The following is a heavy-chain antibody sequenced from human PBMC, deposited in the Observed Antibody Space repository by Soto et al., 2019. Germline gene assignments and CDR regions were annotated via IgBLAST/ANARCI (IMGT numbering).Heavy chain of an antibody. D-gene: IGHD1-26*01. V-gene: IGHV4-61*01. CDR1: GGSVSSGSYY. J-gene: IGHJ4*02. Sequence: SETLSLTCTVSGGSVSSGSYYWSWIRQPPGKGLEWIGYIYYSGSTNYNPSLKSRVTISVDTSKNQFSLKLSSVTAADTAVYYCARGPKSGNYFLHFFDYWGQGSLVTVSS. CDR2: IYYSGST. CDR3: ARGPKSGNYFLHFFDY.